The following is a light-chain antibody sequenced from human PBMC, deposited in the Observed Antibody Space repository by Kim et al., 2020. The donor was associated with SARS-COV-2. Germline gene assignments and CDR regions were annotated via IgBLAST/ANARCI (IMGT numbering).Light chain of an antibody. J-gene: IGLJ2*01. V-gene: IGLV2-8*01. Sequence: GQSVTISWHGISSYVRAYKFVTWYQHHPGKAPKLIIYEVSKRPSGVPDRFSGSKSANTASLTVSGLQAEDEAEYYCSSSAGNNTLLFGGGTQLTVL. CDR2: EVS. CDR3: SSSAGNNTLL. CDR1: SSYVRAYKF.